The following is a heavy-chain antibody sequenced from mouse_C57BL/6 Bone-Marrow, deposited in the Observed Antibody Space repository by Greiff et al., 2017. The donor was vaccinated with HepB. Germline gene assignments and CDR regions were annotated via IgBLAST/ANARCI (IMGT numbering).Heavy chain of an antibody. CDR3: ARKILRRGGYAMDY. CDR1: GYSITSGYY. J-gene: IGHJ4*01. D-gene: IGHD2-12*01. Sequence: ESGPGLVKPSQSLSLTCSVTGYSITSGYYWNWIRQFPGNKLEWMGYISYDGSNNYNPSLKNRISITRDTSKNQFFLKLNSVTTEDTATYYCARKILRRGGYAMDYWGQGTSVTVSS. CDR2: ISYDGSN. V-gene: IGHV3-6*01.